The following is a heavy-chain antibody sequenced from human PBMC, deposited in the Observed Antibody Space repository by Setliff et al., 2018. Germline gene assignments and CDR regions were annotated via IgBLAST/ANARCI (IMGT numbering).Heavy chain of an antibody. D-gene: IGHD3-10*01. V-gene: IGHV4-34*01. Sequence: SETLSLTCAVYGGSFSGYYWSWIRQPPGKGLEWIGEINHSGSTNYNPSLKSRVTISVDTSKNQFSLKLSPVTAADTAVYYCARAGGGYYGSGGYWSRGVFDYWGQGTLVTVSS. CDR2: INHSGST. CDR3: ARAGGGYYGSGGYWSRGVFDY. CDR1: GGSFSGYY. J-gene: IGHJ4*02.